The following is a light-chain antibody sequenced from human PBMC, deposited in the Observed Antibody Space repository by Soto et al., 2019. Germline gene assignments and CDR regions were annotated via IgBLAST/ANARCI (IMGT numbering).Light chain of an antibody. CDR3: SSFTNAFTGV. Sequence: QSALTQPASVSGSPGQSITISCTGTTSDVGGYNYVSWFQQHPGKVPKLMIYEVSHRPSGVSNRFSGSKSGNTASLTISGLQAEDEADYYCSSFTNAFTGVFGGRTKLTVL. J-gene: IGLJ3*02. CDR2: EVS. CDR1: TSDVGGYNY. V-gene: IGLV2-14*01.